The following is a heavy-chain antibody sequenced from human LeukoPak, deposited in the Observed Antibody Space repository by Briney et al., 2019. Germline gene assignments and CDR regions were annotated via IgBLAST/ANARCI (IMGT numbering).Heavy chain of an antibody. CDR3: ARDMGSPPFYWYFDL. D-gene: IGHD3-10*01. Sequence: PSETLSLTCTVSGGSISSSSYYWGWIRQSPGKGLEWIGSIYYSGSTNYNPSLKSRVTISVDTSKNQFSLKLSSVTAADTAVYYCARDMGSPPFYWYFDLWGRGTLVTVSS. CDR2: IYYSGST. J-gene: IGHJ2*01. V-gene: IGHV4-39*07. CDR1: GGSISSSSYY.